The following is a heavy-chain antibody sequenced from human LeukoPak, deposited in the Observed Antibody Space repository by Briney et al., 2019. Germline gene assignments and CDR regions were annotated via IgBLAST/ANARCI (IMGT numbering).Heavy chain of an antibody. CDR3: ARVVPAASEWFDP. D-gene: IGHD2-2*01. CDR2: IYHSGST. Sequence: SETLSLTCAVSGGSISSGGYSWSWIRQPPGKGLEWIGYIYHSGSTYYNPSLKSRVTISVDRSKNQFSLKLSSVTAADTAVYYCARVVPAASEWFDPWGQGTLVTASS. CDR1: GGSISSGGYS. J-gene: IGHJ5*02. V-gene: IGHV4-30-2*01.